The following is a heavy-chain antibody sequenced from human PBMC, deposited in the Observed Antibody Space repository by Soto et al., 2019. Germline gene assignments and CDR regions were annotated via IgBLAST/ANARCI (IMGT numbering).Heavy chain of an antibody. V-gene: IGHV3-23*01. CDR3: AKDLSSSPRDYSYYYGMDV. CDR1: GCTIRTYA. D-gene: IGHD6-6*01. CDR2: INSGGST. Sequence: EVQLLESGGGLVQPGGSRRLSCAASGCTIRTYALTWVRQAAGKGLEWVTVINSGGSTNFADSVKGRFTVSRDNSKNTLYLQMNSLRAEDTAIYYCAKDLSSSPRDYSYYYGMDVWGQGTTVTVSS. J-gene: IGHJ6*02.